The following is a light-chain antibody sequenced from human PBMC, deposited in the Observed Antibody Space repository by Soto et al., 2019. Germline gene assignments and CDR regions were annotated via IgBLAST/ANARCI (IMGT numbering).Light chain of an antibody. Sequence: AIRMTQSPSSFSASTGYRVTMTCRASQGISSYLAWYQQKPGKAPKLLIYAASTLQSGVPSRFSGSGSGTDFTLTISCLQSEDFATYYCQQYYSYPRTFGQGTKVDIK. V-gene: IGKV1-8*01. CDR2: AAS. J-gene: IGKJ1*01. CDR1: QGISSY. CDR3: QQYYSYPRT.